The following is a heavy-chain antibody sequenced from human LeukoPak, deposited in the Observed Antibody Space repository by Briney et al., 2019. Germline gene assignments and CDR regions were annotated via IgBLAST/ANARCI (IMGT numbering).Heavy chain of an antibody. D-gene: IGHD2-2*01. J-gene: IGHJ4*02. CDR1: GFTFSSYS. Sequence: KPGGSLKLSCAASGFTFSSYSMNWVRQAPGKGLEWVSSISSSSSYIYYADSVKGRFTISRDNAKNSLYLQMNSLRAEDTAVYYCARGLDRWSVVPAALVSYFDYWGQGTLVTVSS. CDR2: ISSSSSYI. CDR3: ARGLDRWSVVPAALVSYFDY. V-gene: IGHV3-21*01.